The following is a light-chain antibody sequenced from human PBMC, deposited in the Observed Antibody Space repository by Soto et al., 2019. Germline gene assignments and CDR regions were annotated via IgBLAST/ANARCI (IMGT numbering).Light chain of an antibody. CDR2: DAS. V-gene: IGKV3-11*01. J-gene: IGKJ1*01. Sequence: EIVLTQSPATLSLSPGERATLSCRASQSVSSQLAWYQHKPGQPPRLLIYDASNRATGIPDRFSGSGSGTDLTLTISNLEAEDFAVYYFAQRVWPWTVGQGTKVDIQ. CDR3: AQRVWPWT. CDR1: QSVSSQ.